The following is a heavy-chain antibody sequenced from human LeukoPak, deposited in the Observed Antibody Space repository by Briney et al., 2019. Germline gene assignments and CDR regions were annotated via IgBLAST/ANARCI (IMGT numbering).Heavy chain of an antibody. Sequence: PSETLSLICTLSGGSIRSYYGSWLPNPPGEALEWLGYIYYSGSTNYNPPLKSRVTISVDTSKNQFSLKLSSVTAADTAVYYCARAVAVPINWFDPWGQGTLVTVSS. CDR3: ARAVAVPINWFDP. CDR2: IYYSGST. J-gene: IGHJ5*02. D-gene: IGHD6-19*01. V-gene: IGHV4-59*13. CDR1: GGSIRSYY.